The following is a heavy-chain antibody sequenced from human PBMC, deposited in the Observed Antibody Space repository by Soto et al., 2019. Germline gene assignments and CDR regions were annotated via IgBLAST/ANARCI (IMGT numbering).Heavy chain of an antibody. D-gene: IGHD6-6*01. J-gene: IGHJ4*02. CDR2: ISYDGSTK. Sequence: QVQLVESGGGVVQPGRSLRLSCAASGFTFSSYAMNWFRQAPGKGLEWVTIISYDGSTKYYADSVKGRFTISRDNSKSTLYLQMHSLRPEDTAVYFCARDRSSGGSDSWGQGTLVTVSS. CDR3: ARDRSSGGSDS. V-gene: IGHV3-30-3*01. CDR1: GFTFSSYA.